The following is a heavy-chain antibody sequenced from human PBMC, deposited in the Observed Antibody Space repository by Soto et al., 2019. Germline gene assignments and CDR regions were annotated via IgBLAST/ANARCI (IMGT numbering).Heavy chain of an antibody. V-gene: IGHV4-31*03. CDR3: ARKYTYGSNFGDR. J-gene: IGHJ5*02. D-gene: IGHD2-2*02. CDR2: ISHSRST. Sequence: QVQLQESGPGLVKPSQTLSLTCTVSGGSISSAAYYWSWLRQHPGKGLEWIGYISHSRSTYYNPALKSRDITSVDTSKNHFSPSVNSVTAEVTAVYYCARKYTYGSNFGDRGGQAALVTITS. CDR1: GGSISSAAYY.